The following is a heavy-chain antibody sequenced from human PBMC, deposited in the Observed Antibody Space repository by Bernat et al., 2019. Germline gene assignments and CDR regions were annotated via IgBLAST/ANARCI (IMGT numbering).Heavy chain of an antibody. CDR1: GFTFSNAW. CDR3: TTTLLTDAFDI. V-gene: IGHV3-15*01. Sequence: EVQLVESGGGLVKPGGSLRLSCAASGFTFSNAWMSWVRQAPGKGLEWVGRIKSKTDGGTTDYAEHVKGRFTISRDDSKNTLYLQMNSLKTEDTAVYYCTTTLLTDAFDIWGQGTMVTVSS. J-gene: IGHJ3*02. D-gene: IGHD2/OR15-2a*01. CDR2: IKSKTDGGTT.